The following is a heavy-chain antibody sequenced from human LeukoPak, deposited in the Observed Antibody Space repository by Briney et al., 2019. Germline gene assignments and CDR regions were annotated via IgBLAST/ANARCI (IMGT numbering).Heavy chain of an antibody. Sequence: PGGSLRLSCAASGFTFDDYAMHWARQAPGKGLEWVSGISWNSGSIGYADSVKGRFTISRDNAKNSLYLQMNSLRAEDTALYYCAKVRRYFDWLSDAFDIWGQETMVTVSS. J-gene: IGHJ3*02. V-gene: IGHV3-9*01. CDR2: ISWNSGSI. CDR3: AKVRRYFDWLSDAFDI. D-gene: IGHD3-9*01. CDR1: GFTFDDYA.